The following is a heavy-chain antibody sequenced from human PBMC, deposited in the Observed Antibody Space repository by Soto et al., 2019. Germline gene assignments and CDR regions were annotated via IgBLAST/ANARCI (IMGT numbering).Heavy chain of an antibody. CDR1: GFDFRSYE. V-gene: IGHV3-48*03. Sequence: HPGGSLRLSCVASGFDFRSYEMNWVRQAPGKGLEWVSNIRANDESIYYADSVKGRVSVPRDNAKNSLFLEMNSLRVDDTAVYYCARETLRDAIDIWGQGTMVTVSS. CDR2: IRANDESI. J-gene: IGHJ3*02. CDR3: ARETLRDAIDI.